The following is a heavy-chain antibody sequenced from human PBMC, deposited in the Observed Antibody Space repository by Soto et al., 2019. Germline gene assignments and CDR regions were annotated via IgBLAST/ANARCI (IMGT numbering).Heavy chain of an antibody. J-gene: IGHJ5*02. V-gene: IGHV3-11*01. Sequence: QVQLVESGGGLVKPGGSLRLSCAASGFTFSDYYMSWIRQAPGKGLEWVSYISSSGSTIYYADSVKGRFTISRDNAKNSLYLQMKSLRAADTAVYYCARRTANWNYFWFDPWGQGTLVTVSS. CDR3: ARRTANWNYFWFDP. CDR2: ISSSGSTI. D-gene: IGHD1-7*01. CDR1: GFTFSDYY.